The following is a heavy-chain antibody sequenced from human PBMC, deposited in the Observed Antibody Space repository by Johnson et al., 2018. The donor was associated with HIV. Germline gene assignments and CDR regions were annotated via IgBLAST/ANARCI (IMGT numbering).Heavy chain of an antibody. D-gene: IGHD3-10*01. CDR3: AREGGVTMVDGFDI. CDR1: GFTFSDYY. CDR2: ISSSAISF. V-gene: IGHV3-11*01. Sequence: QMLLVESGGGLVKPGGSLRLSCAASGFTFSDYYMGWIRQAPGKGLDWVSSISSSAISFYYADSVKGRLTISRDNAKNSLYLQMNSLRAEDTAVYYCAREGGVTMVDGFDIWGQGTMVTVSS. J-gene: IGHJ3*02.